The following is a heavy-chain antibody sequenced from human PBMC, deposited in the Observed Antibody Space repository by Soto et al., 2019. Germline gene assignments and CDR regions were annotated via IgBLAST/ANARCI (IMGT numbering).Heavy chain of an antibody. D-gene: IGHD3-10*01. J-gene: IGHJ6*02. CDR2: ISAYNGNT. V-gene: IGHV1-18*01. Sequence: VSVKVSCKASGYTFTSYGISWVRQAPGQGLEWMGWISAYNGNTNYAQKLQGRVTMTTDTSTSTAYMELRSLRSDDTAVYYCARDQVVGVRGVIKYYYGMDVWGQGTTVTVSS. CDR3: ARDQVVGVRGVIKYYYGMDV. CDR1: GYTFTSYG.